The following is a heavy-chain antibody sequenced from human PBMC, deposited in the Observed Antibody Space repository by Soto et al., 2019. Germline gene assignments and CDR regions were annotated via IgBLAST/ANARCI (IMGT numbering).Heavy chain of an antibody. D-gene: IGHD5-18*01. Sequence: QVQLVESGGGVVQPGRSLRLSCAASGFTFSSYAMHWVRQAPGKGLEWVAVISYDGSNKYYADSVKGRFTISRDNSKNTQYLQMNRLRAEDTAVYYCARVESGYSYGYYDYYYGMDVLGQGTTVTVSS. J-gene: IGHJ6*02. CDR2: ISYDGSNK. CDR1: GFTFSSYA. CDR3: ARVESGYSYGYYDYYYGMDV. V-gene: IGHV3-30-3*01.